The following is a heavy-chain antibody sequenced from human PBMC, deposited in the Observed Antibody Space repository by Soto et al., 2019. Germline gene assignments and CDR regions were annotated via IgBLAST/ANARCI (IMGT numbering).Heavy chain of an antibody. J-gene: IGHJ5*02. CDR3: TRDEGGSDDNCFNP. V-gene: IGHV3-21*01. CDR1: TFSSYS. D-gene: IGHD1-26*01. CDR2: ISSGSASI. Sequence: EVQLVESGGGLVKPGESLRLSCTFTFSSYSLNWVRQAPGKGLEWVSSISSGSASIKYADSVKGRFTIARDNDNNLLYLQMRSLRVDDTAVYYCTRDEGGSDDNCFNPWCQGTLVTVSS.